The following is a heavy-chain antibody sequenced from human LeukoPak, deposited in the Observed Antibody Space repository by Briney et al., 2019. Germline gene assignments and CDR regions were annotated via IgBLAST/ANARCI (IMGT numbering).Heavy chain of an antibody. D-gene: IGHD2-15*01. CDR3: ARLAATPNKINLDY. Sequence: SETLSLTCTVSGGSISSYYWSWIRQPAGKGLEWIGRIYTSGSTNYNPSLKSRVTMSVDTSKNQFSLKLSSVTAADTAVYYCARLAATPNKINLDYWGQGTLVTVSS. CDR2: IYTSGST. CDR1: GGSISSYY. V-gene: IGHV4-4*07. J-gene: IGHJ4*02.